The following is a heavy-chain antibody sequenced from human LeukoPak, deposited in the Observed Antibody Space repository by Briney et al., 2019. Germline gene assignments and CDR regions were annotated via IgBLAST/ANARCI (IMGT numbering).Heavy chain of an antibody. D-gene: IGHD3-3*01. Sequence: PSETLSLTCGVSGGSVINTNWWTWVRQPSGKGLEWIGEVHLDGRTNYNPSLESRLTMSVDVSENQVSLKLTSVTAADTAVYYCAREGGFYRPLDYSGQGTLVTVSS. V-gene: IGHV4-4*02. CDR3: AREGGFYRPLDY. CDR1: GGSVINTNW. CDR2: VHLDGRT. J-gene: IGHJ4*02.